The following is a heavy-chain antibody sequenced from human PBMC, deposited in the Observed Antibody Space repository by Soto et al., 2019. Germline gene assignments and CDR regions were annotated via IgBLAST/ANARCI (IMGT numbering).Heavy chain of an antibody. CDR1: GGSFSGYF. V-gene: IGHV4-34*01. J-gene: IGHJ5*02. CDR2: INDRGST. CDR3: ARRGSWINRSGSNYISFAP. D-gene: IGHD2-15*01. Sequence: ASETLSLTCAVYGGSFSGYFWNWIRQPPGKGLEWIGEINDRGSTNYNPSLKSRVTISGDTSKNHFSLKLSYATAADTAVYYCARRGSWINRSGSNYISFAPWGQVTLVSV.